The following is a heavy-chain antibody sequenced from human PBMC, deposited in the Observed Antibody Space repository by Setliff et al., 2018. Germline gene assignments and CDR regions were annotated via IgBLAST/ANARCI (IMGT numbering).Heavy chain of an antibody. V-gene: IGHV1-69*13. D-gene: IGHD4-4*01. Sequence: ASVKVSCKASGGTFSSYAISWVRQAPGQGLEWMGGIIPIFGTANYAQKFQGRVTITADESTSTAYMELSSLRSEDTAVYYCARDVDYSRPEYYYGMDVWGQGTTVTVSS. CDR3: ARDVDYSRPEYYYGMDV. CDR2: IIPIFGTA. J-gene: IGHJ6*02. CDR1: GGTFSSYA.